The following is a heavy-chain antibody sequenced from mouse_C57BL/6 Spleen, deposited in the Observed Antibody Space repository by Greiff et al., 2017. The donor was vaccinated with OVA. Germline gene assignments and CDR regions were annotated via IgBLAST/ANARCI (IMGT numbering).Heavy chain of an antibody. CDR1: GYTFTSYW. Sequence: VQLQQSGAELAKPGASVKLSCKASGYTFTSYWMHWVKQRPGQGLEWIGYINPSSGYTKYKQKFKDKATFTADKSSSTAHMQLSSLTYEDSAVYYCASTSSYEYFDVWGTGTPVTVSS. CDR3: ASTSSYEYFDV. J-gene: IGHJ1*03. V-gene: IGHV1-7*01. CDR2: INPSSGYT. D-gene: IGHD1-1*01.